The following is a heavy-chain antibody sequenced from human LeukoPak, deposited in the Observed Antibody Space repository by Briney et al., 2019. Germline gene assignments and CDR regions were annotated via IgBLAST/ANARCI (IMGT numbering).Heavy chain of an antibody. Sequence: SETLSLTCTVSGGSISSYYWSWIRQPPGKGLEWIGYIYYSGSTNYNPSLKSRVTISVDTPKNQFSLKLSSVTAADTAVYYCARAPKRYYDSSGYYFFDYWGQGTLVTVSS. CDR3: ARAPKRYYDSSGYYFFDY. D-gene: IGHD3-22*01. CDR1: GGSISSYY. V-gene: IGHV4-59*01. CDR2: IYYSGST. J-gene: IGHJ4*02.